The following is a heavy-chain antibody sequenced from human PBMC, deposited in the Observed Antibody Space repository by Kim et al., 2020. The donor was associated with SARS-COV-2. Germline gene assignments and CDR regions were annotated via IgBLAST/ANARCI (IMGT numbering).Heavy chain of an antibody. D-gene: IGHD3-10*01. CDR2: IETGGET. V-gene: IGHV3-13*01. CDR1: GFTFKSHG. CDR3: VSDGSGSLPYSMDV. Sequence: GGSLRLSCAVSGFTFKSHGMHWVRQVIGKGLEWISIIETGGETYYADSVKGRFTISREKAKNSLYLQMSSVRVADTGVYYCVSDGSGSLPYSMDVLGQGTAVTVSS. J-gene: IGHJ6*02.